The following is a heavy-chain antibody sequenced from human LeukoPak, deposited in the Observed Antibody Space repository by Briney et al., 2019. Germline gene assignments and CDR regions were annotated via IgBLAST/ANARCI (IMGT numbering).Heavy chain of an antibody. V-gene: IGHV4-34*01. CDR3: AAPGGATVPYYYYGMDV. CDR2: INHSGST. Sequence: SETLSLTCAVYGGSFSGYYWSWIRQPPGKGLEWLGEINHSGSTNYNPSLKSRVTISVDTSKNQFSLKLSSVTAADTAVYYCAAPGGATVPYYYYGMDVWGQGTTVTVSS. J-gene: IGHJ6*02. D-gene: IGHD1-26*01. CDR1: GGSFSGYY.